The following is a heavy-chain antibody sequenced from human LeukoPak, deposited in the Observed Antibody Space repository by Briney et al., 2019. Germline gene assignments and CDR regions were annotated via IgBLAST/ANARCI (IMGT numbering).Heavy chain of an antibody. V-gene: IGHV3-23*01. CDR2: ISETGVSA. Sequence: GGSLRLSCAASGFAFNSYAMNWVRQAPGKGLEWVSAISETGVSAYYADSMKGRFTISRDNSKKTLFLHMNSLRAEDTAVYFCAGGYRSGWYAIEYWGQGTLVTVSP. J-gene: IGHJ4*02. CDR3: AGGYRSGWYAIEY. CDR1: GFAFNSYA. D-gene: IGHD6-19*01.